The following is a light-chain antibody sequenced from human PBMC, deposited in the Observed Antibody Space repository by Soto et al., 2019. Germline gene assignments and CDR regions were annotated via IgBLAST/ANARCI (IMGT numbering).Light chain of an antibody. J-gene: IGKJ5*01. CDR1: QSVSSY. CDR2: DAS. CDR3: QQRSNWPSPIT. Sequence: EIVLTQSPATLSLSPGERATLSCRASQSVSSYLAWYQQKPGQAPRLLIYDASNRATGIPARFSGSGSGTDFTLTISSLEPEDFAVYYCQQRSNWPSPITFGRGTRLEIK. V-gene: IGKV3-11*01.